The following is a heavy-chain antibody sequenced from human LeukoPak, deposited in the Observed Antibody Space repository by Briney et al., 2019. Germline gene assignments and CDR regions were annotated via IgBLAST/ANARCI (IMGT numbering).Heavy chain of an antibody. CDR1: GGSISSYY. CDR3: ARWGYCSSTSCLNWFDP. J-gene: IGHJ5*02. Sequence: SETLSLTCTVSGGSISSYYWSWIRQPPGKGLEWIGYIYYSGSTNYNPPLKSRVTISVDTSKNQFSLKLSSVTAADTAVYYCARWGYCSSTSCLNWFDPWGQGTLVTVSS. CDR2: IYYSGST. D-gene: IGHD2-2*01. V-gene: IGHV4-59*08.